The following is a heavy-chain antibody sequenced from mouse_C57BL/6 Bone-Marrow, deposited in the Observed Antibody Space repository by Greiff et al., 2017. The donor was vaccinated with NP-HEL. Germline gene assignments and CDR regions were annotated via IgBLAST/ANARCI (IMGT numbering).Heavy chain of an antibody. J-gene: IGHJ4*01. CDR1: GFTFSSYA. CDR3: AREGGPYAMDY. Sequence: EVHLVESGGGLVKPGGSLKLSCAASGFTFSSYAMSWVRQTPEKRLEWVATISDGGSYTYYPDNVKGRFTISRDNAKNNLYLQMSHLKSEDTAMYYCAREGGPYAMDYWGQGTSVTVSS. V-gene: IGHV5-4*01. CDR2: ISDGGSYT.